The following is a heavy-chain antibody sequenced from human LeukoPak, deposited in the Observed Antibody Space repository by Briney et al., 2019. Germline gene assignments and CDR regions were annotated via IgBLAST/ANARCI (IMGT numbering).Heavy chain of an antibody. CDR3: ARHIYSSSWYLNYFDY. V-gene: IGHV3-66*04. D-gene: IGHD6-13*01. CDR1: GFTVSSNY. Sequence: PGGSLRLSCAASGFTVSSNYMSWVRQAPGKGLEWVSVIYSGGSTYYADSVKGRFTISRDNSKNTLYLQMNSLRAEDTAVYYCARHIYSSSWYLNYFDYWGQGTLVTVSS. J-gene: IGHJ4*02. CDR2: IYSGGST.